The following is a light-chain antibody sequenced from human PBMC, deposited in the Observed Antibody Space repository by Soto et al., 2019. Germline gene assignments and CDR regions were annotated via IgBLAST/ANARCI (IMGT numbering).Light chain of an antibody. J-gene: IGKJ4*01. CDR2: DAS. Sequence: DIQMTQSPSSLSASLCDRVTITCQASQDISKYLNWYQHKPGNAPKLLIYDASNVETGVPSRFSGSGSGTEFSFTISSLQPEDVATYYCQQYDILVTFGGGTKVDIK. V-gene: IGKV1-33*01. CDR1: QDISKY. CDR3: QQYDILVT.